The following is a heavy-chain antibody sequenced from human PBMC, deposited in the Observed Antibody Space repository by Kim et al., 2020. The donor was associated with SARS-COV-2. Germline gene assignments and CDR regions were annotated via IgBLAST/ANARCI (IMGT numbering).Heavy chain of an antibody. CDR3: ARDNTYYDFWSGWEIDY. Sequence: SQTLSLTCAISGDSVSSNSAAWNWIRQSPSRGLEWLGRTYYRSKWYNDYAVSVKSRITINPDTSKNQFSLQLNSVTPEDTAVYYCARDNTYYDFWSGWEIDYWGQGTLVTVPS. D-gene: IGHD3-3*01. V-gene: IGHV6-1*01. CDR1: GDSVSSNSAA. J-gene: IGHJ4*02. CDR2: TYYRSKWYN.